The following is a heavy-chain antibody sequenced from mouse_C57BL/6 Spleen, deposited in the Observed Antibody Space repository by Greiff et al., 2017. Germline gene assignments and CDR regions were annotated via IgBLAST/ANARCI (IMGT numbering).Heavy chain of an antibody. V-gene: IGHV10-1*01. J-gene: IGHJ4*01. CDR1: GFSFNTYA. D-gene: IGHD2-3*01. CDR3: VRDGYYAMDY. CDR2: IRSKSNNYAT. Sequence: EVQVVESGGGLVQPKGSLKLSCAASGFSFNTYAMNWVRQAPGKGLEWVARIRSKSNNYATYYAESVKDRFTISRNDSDSMLYLQMNNLKTEDTAMYYCVRDGYYAMDYWGQGTSVTVSS.